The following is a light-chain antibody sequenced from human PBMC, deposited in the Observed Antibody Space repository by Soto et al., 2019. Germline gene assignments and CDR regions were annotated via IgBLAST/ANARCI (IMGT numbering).Light chain of an antibody. CDR3: QQYYHWGLS. CDR2: ASS. V-gene: IGKV3D-15*01. J-gene: IGKJ4*01. CDR1: QNVVNN. Sequence: VMTQSPGNLSVSPGERVTLFCRASQNVVNNIAWYQVKPAQPPRLLIYASSTRATGIPATFSGSGSETLFSFTISSLQSEDSAVYYCQQYYHWGLSFGGGTKV.